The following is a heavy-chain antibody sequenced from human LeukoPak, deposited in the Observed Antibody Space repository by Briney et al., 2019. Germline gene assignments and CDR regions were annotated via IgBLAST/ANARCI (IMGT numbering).Heavy chain of an antibody. D-gene: IGHD4-17*01. CDR3: ARGPSDGDYNY. Sequence: SETLSLTCTVSGGSISSYYWSWIRQPPGKGLEWIGYIYYSGSTNYNPSLKSRVTISVDTSKNQFSLKLSSVTAADTAVYYCARGPSDGDYNYWGQGTLVTVSS. V-gene: IGHV4-59*13. CDR2: IYYSGST. CDR1: GGSISSYY. J-gene: IGHJ4*02.